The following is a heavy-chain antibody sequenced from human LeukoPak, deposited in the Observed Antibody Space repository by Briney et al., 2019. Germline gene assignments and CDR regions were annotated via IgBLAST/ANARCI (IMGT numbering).Heavy chain of an antibody. CDR2: ISYDGSNK. D-gene: IGHD1-26*01. V-gene: IGHV3-30*04. J-gene: IGHJ4*02. Sequence: PGRSLRLSCAASGFTFSSYAMHWVRQAPGKGLEWVAVISYDGSNKYYADSVKGRFTISRDNSKNTLYLQMNSLRAEDTAVYYCARESVLNIGSHPPAIDYWGQGTLVTVSS. CDR3: ARESVLNIGSHPPAIDY. CDR1: GFTFSSYA.